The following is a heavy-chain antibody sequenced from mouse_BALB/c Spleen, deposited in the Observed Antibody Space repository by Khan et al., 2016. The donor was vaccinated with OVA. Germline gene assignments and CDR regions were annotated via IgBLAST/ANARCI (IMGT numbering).Heavy chain of an antibody. D-gene: IGHD1-2*01. V-gene: IGHV1-77*01. CDR2: ISPGSGAI. J-gene: IGHJ3*01. CDR1: GYTFTDYY. CDR3: SRSNYFGYTWAY. Sequence: QVQLQQSGAELARPGASVKLSCKASGYTFTDYYINWVKQRTGQGLEWIGEISPGSGAIYYNERFKGKATLTADKSSSPAYMQLSSLTSEASAVYFCSRSNYFGYTWAYWGQGTLVTVSA.